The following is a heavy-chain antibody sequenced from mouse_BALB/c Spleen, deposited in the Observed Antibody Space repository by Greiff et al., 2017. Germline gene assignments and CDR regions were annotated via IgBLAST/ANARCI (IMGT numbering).Heavy chain of an antibody. Sequence: EVQGVESGGDLVKPGGSLKLSCAASGFTFSSYGMSWVRQTPDKRLEWVATISSGGSYTYYPDSVKGRFTISRDNAKNTLYLQMSSLKSEDTAMYYCARHGYDRGYYAMDYWGQGTSVTVSS. CDR3: ARHGYDRGYYAMDY. CDR1: GFTFSSYG. J-gene: IGHJ4*01. V-gene: IGHV5-6*01. D-gene: IGHD2-14*01. CDR2: ISSGGSYT.